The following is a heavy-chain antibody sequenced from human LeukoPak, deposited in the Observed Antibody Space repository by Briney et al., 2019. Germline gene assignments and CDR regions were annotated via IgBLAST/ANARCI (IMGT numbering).Heavy chain of an antibody. V-gene: IGHV3-30*18. CDR2: ISYDGSNK. D-gene: IGHD3-10*01. CDR1: GFIFSSWG. CDR3: AKNRATDYYGSGSFPDN. J-gene: IGHJ4*02. Sequence: GGSLRLSCATSGFIFSSWGMHWVRQSPVKGLEWVAVISYDGSNKYYADSVKGRYTISRDNSKNTLYLQMSSLRVEDTAVYYCAKNRATDYYGSGSFPDNWGQGTLVTVSS.